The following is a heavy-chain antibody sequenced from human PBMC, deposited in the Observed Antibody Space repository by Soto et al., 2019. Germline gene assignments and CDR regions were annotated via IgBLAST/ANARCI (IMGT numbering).Heavy chain of an antibody. CDR2: IYYSGST. Sequence: PSETLSLTCTVSGGSISSYYWSWIRQPPGKGLEWIGYIYYSGSTNYNPSLKSRVTISVDTSKNQFSLKLSSVTAADTAVYYCARGVTYYYDSSGPITFDYWGQGTLVTVS. D-gene: IGHD3-22*01. J-gene: IGHJ4*02. V-gene: IGHV4-59*01. CDR1: GGSISSYY. CDR3: ARGVTYYYDSSGPITFDY.